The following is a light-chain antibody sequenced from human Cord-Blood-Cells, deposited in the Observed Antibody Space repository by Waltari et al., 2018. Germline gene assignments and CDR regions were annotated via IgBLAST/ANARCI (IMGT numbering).Light chain of an antibody. CDR1: QSVLYSSNNKNY. Sequence: DLVMTQSPDSLAVSLGVRATITCKSSQSVLYSSNNKNYLAWYQQKPGQPPKLLIYWAATRESGVPDRFSGSGSGTDFTLTISSLQAEDVAVYYCQQYYSTPTFGQGTKVEIK. CDR2: WAA. V-gene: IGKV4-1*01. J-gene: IGKJ1*01. CDR3: QQYYSTPT.